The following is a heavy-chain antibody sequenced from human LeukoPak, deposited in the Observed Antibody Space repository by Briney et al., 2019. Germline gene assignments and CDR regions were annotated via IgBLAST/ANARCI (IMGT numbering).Heavy chain of an antibody. D-gene: IGHD5-24*01. Sequence: SDTLSLTCAVYGGSFSGYYWSWIRQPPGKGLEWIGEINHSGSTNYNPSLKSRVTISVDTSKNQFSLKLSSVTAADTAVYYCARGAIRPGYWGQGTLVTVSS. CDR3: ARGAIRPGY. CDR2: INHSGST. V-gene: IGHV4-34*01. CDR1: GGSFSGYY. J-gene: IGHJ4*02.